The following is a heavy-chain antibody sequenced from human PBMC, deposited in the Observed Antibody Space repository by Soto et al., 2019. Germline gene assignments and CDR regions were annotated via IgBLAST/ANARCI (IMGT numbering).Heavy chain of an antibody. D-gene: IGHD5-12*01. CDR1: GLSIKTGGYY. V-gene: IGHV4-31*03. Sequence: PSETLSLTCSVSGLSIKTGGYYWTWIRQHPERGLEWIGYIYYSGTTYFNPSLESRISMSVDLSMNQFSMRLTSVTDADTAVYYCVTNRGYDFYDFDSWGQGAQVTVSS. CDR3: VTNRGYDFYDFDS. CDR2: IYYSGTT. J-gene: IGHJ4*02.